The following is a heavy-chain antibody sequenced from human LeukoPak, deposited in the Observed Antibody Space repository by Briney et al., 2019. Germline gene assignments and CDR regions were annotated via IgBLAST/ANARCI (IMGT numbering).Heavy chain of an antibody. CDR1: GGSFSGYY. CDR3: ARPGRALGYCSSTSCYRRAFDI. D-gene: IGHD2-2*02. CDR2: INHSGST. J-gene: IGHJ3*02. Sequence: SETLSLTCAVYGGSFSGYYWSWIRQPPGKGLEWIGEINHSGSTNYNPSLKSRVTISVDTSKNQFSLKLSSVTAADTAVYYCARPGRALGYCSSTSCYRRAFDIWGQGKMVTVSS. V-gene: IGHV4-34*01.